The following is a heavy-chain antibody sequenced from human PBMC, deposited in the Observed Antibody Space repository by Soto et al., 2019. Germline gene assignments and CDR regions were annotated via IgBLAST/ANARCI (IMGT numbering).Heavy chain of an antibody. J-gene: IGHJ3*01. CDR1: GFTFSNYG. Sequence: QVQLVESGGGVVQPGRSLRLSCAASGFTFSNYGMQWVRQAPGKGLEWLAVILNDGSDQNYGDSVKGRVTISRDNSKNTLYLQINSLRVEDTAVYYCARDDARPDNGLDVWGQATMVTVSS. CDR2: ILNDGSDQ. V-gene: IGHV3-33*05. CDR3: ARDDARPDNGLDV. D-gene: IGHD2-8*01.